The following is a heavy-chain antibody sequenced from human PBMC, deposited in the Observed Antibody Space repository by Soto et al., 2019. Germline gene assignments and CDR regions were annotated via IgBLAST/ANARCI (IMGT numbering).Heavy chain of an antibody. CDR1: GFTFSSYA. J-gene: IGHJ6*02. Sequence: EVQLLESGGGLVQPGGSLRLSCAASGFTFSSYAMSWVRQAPGKGLEWVSAISGSGGSTYYADSVKGRFTISRDNSKNTLYLNMNSVRAEDTAVYYCAKDRPYSSGWHCMGVWGQGNTVTVSS. D-gene: IGHD6-19*01. V-gene: IGHV3-23*01. CDR2: ISGSGGST. CDR3: AKDRPYSSGWHCMGV.